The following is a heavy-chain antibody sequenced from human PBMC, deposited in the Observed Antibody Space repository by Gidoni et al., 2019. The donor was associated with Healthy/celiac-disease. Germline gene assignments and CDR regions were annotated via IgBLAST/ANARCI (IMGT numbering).Heavy chain of an antibody. V-gene: IGHV3-15*01. Sequence: EVQLVESGGGLVKPGGSLRLSCAASGFTFSNAWMRWVRQAPGKGLEWVGRIKSKTDGGTTDYAAPVKGRFTISRDDSKNTLYLQMNSLKTEDTAVYYCTTYYYDSSGYWLDAFDIWGQGTMVTVSS. CDR1: GFTFSNAW. CDR2: IKSKTDGGTT. CDR3: TTYYYDSSGYWLDAFDI. J-gene: IGHJ3*02. D-gene: IGHD3-22*01.